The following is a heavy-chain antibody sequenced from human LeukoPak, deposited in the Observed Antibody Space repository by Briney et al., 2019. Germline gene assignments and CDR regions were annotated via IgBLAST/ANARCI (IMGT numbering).Heavy chain of an antibody. CDR3: AKGDVDTAMVRGY. Sequence: GRSLRLSRAASGFTFSSYGMHWVRQAPGKGLEWVAVISYDGSNKYYADSVKGRFTISRDNSKNTLYLQMNSLRAEDTAVYYCAKGDVDTAMVRGYWGQGTLVTVSS. D-gene: IGHD5-18*01. CDR1: GFTFSSYG. J-gene: IGHJ4*02. V-gene: IGHV3-30*18. CDR2: ISYDGSNK.